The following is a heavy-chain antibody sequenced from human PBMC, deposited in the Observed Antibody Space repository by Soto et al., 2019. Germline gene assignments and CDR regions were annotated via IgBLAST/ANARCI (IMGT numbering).Heavy chain of an antibody. Sequence: SETLSLTYTVSGGSISSYYWSWIRQPPGKGLEWIGYIYYSGSTNYNPSLKSRVTISVDTSKNQFSLKLSSVTAADTAVYYCASCGGDAFDIWGQGTMVTVSS. V-gene: IGHV4-59*01. J-gene: IGHJ3*02. D-gene: IGHD2-21*01. CDR2: IYYSGST. CDR1: GGSISSYY. CDR3: ASCGGDAFDI.